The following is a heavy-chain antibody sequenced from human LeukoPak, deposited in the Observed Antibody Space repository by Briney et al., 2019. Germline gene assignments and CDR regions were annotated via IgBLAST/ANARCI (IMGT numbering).Heavy chain of an antibody. D-gene: IGHD3-16*02. CDR1: GFTFSSYS. Sequence: GGSLRLSCAASGFTFSSYSMNWVRQAPGKGLEWVSSISSSSSYIYYADSVKGRFTISRDNAKNSLYLQMNSLRAEDTAVYYCARDQSYDYVWGSYRYTDYYYYMDVWGKGTTVTVSS. CDR3: ARDQSYDYVWGSYRYTDYYYYMDV. J-gene: IGHJ6*03. CDR2: ISSSSSYI. V-gene: IGHV3-21*01.